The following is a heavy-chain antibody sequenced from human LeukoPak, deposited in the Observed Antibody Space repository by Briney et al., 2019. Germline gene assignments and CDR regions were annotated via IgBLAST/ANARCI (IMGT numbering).Heavy chain of an antibody. CDR2: INHSGST. CDR3: ARLGRSYHYYYYGMDV. Sequence: SETLSLTCAVYGGSFSGYYWSWIHQPPGKGLEWIGEINHSGSTNYNPSLKSRVTISVDTSKNQFSLKLSSVTAADTAVYYCARLGRSYHYYYYGMDVWGQGTTVTVSS. CDR1: GGSFSGYY. J-gene: IGHJ6*02. V-gene: IGHV4-34*01. D-gene: IGHD3-16*02.